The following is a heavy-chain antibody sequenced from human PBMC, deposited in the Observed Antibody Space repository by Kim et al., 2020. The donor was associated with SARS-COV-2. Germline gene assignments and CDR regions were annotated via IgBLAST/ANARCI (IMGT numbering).Heavy chain of an antibody. CDR3: AREGDSSSWYGWFDP. Sequence: SETLSLTCAVYGGSFSGYYWSWIRQPPGKGLEWIGEINHSGSTNYNPSLKSRVTISVDTSKNQFSLKLSSVTAADTAVYYCAREGDSSSWYGWFDPWGQGTLVTVSS. D-gene: IGHD6-13*01. J-gene: IGHJ5*02. V-gene: IGHV4-34*01. CDR2: INHSGST. CDR1: GGSFSGYY.